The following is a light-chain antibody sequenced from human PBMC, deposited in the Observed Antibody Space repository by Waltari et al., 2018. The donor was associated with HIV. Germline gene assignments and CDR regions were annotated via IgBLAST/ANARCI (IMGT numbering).Light chain of an antibody. V-gene: IGKV1-39*01. Sequence: DIQVTQSPSSLSASVGDRVTISCRASQSIGRRLNWYQHKPGKAPKLLIYDASTLRSGVPSRFSASGSGTEFTLIISSLQGEDIATYYCQKSDNTPYTFGQGTKLEIK. J-gene: IGKJ2*01. CDR3: QKSDNTPYT. CDR2: DAS. CDR1: QSIGRR.